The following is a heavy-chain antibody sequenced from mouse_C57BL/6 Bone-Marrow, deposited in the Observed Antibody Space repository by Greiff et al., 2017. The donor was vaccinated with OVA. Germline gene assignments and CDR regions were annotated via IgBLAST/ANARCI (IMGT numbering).Heavy chain of an antibody. CDR1: GYTFTSYG. V-gene: IGHV1-81*01. CDR3: ARRGLPYYFDY. J-gene: IGHJ2*01. Sequence: QVQLKESGAELARPGASVKLSCKASGYTFTSYGISWVKQRTGQGLEWIGEIYPRSGNTYYNEKFKGKATLTADKSSSTAYMELRSLTSEDSAVYFCARRGLPYYFDYWGQGTTLTVSS. CDR2: IYPRSGNT. D-gene: IGHD2-2*01.